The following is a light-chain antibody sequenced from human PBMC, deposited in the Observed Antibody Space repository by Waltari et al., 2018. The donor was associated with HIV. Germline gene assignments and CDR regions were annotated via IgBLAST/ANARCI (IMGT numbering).Light chain of an antibody. CDR1: NSNIGGNS. CDR2: DSD. Sequence: QSAMTQPPSVSAAPGQSVVISCSGSNSNIGGNSVSWYQNVPGAAPKLLLYDSDGRPSTLRCRFSGSKSGTSATLVISGLQAGDEGAYYCGTWDNRLGSWVFGGGTKLTVL. J-gene: IGLJ3*02. V-gene: IGLV1-51*01. CDR3: GTWDNRLGSWV.